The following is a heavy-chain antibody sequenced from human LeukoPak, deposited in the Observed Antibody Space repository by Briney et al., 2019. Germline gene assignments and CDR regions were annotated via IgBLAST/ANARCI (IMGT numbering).Heavy chain of an antibody. V-gene: IGHV3-23*01. Sequence: GSLRLSCAASGFTFSSYAMSWVRQAPGKGLGWVSAISGSGGSTYYADSVKGRFTISRDNSKNKLYLQMNSLRAEDTAVYYCAKVRRVVGATRPPYYFDYWGQGTLVTVSS. CDR1: GFTFSSYA. D-gene: IGHD1-26*01. CDR2: ISGSGGST. J-gene: IGHJ4*02. CDR3: AKVRRVVGATRPPYYFDY.